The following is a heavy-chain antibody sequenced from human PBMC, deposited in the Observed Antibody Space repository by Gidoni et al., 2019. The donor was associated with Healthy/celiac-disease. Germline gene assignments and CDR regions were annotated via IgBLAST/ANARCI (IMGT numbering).Heavy chain of an antibody. CDR3: ARSHPIMITFGGVIPNDY. Sequence: QVQLVQSGAEVKKPGASVKVSCKASGYTFTSYYMHWVRQAPGPGLEWMGIINPSGGSTSYAQKFQGRVTMTRDTSTSTVYMELSSLRSEDTAVYYCARSHPIMITFGGVIPNDYWGQGTLVTVSS. CDR1: GYTFTSYY. V-gene: IGHV1-46*01. D-gene: IGHD3-16*01. CDR2: INPSGGST. J-gene: IGHJ4*02.